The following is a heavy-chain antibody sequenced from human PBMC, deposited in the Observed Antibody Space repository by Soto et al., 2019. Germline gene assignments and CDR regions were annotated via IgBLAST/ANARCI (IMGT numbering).Heavy chain of an antibody. J-gene: IGHJ6*02. D-gene: IGHD2-8*02. V-gene: IGHV4-34*01. CDR3: ARTRPGRGIWWARRDYNMDV. Sequence: QVQLQQWGAGLLKPSETLSLTCAVYGVSLNGYYWSWIRQPPGNGLEWVGEINHSGSPNYNPSLKSRVTMSLDTSKNQFSLRVSSLTAADTAVYYCARTRPGRGIWWARRDYNMDVWGQGTTVSVSS. CDR1: GVSLNGYY. CDR2: INHSGSP.